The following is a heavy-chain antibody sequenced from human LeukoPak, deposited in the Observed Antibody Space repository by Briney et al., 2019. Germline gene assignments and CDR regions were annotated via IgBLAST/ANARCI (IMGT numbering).Heavy chain of an antibody. CDR2: TYYSGST. V-gene: IGHV4-59*01. J-gene: IGHJ3*02. CDR3: AREDKDIVVVPAAIRVEGAFDI. CDR1: GGSISSYY. Sequence: SETLSLTCTVSGGSISSYYWSWIRQPPGKGLEWIGYTYYSGSTNYNPSLKSRVTISVDTSKNQFSLKLSSVTAAGTAVYYCAREDKDIVVVPAAIRVEGAFDIWGQGTMVTVSS. D-gene: IGHD2-2*02.